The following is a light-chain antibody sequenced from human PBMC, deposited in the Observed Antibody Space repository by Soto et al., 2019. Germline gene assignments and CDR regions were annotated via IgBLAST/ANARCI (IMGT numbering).Light chain of an antibody. V-gene: IGLV2-14*01. CDR2: DVS. Sequence: QSVLTQPASVSGSPGQSITISCTGTSNDVGGYNYVSWYQQHPGKAPKLMIYDVSNRPSGVSNRFSGSKPGNTASLTISGLQAEDEADYYCSSYTSYNTPHVVFGGGTNVTVL. J-gene: IGLJ2*01. CDR1: SNDVGGYNY. CDR3: SSYTSYNTPHVV.